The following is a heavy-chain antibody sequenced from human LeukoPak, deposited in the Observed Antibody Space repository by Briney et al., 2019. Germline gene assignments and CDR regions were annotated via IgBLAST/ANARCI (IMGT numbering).Heavy chain of an antibody. J-gene: IGHJ1*01. V-gene: IGHV3-30*18. CDR1: GFTFSSYG. CDR2: ISYDGSNK. CDR3: ANSVVTTVTEYFQH. D-gene: IGHD4-17*01. Sequence: GGSLRLSCAASGFTFSSYGMHWVRQAPGKGLEWVAVISYDGSNKYSVKGRFTISRDNSKNTPYLQMNSLRAEDTAVYYCANSVVTTVTEYFQHWGQGTLVTVSS.